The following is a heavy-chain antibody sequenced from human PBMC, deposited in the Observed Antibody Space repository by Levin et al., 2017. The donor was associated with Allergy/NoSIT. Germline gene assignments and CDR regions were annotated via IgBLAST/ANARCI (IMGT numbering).Heavy chain of an antibody. CDR2: MNPNSGNT. Sequence: AASVKVSCKASGYTFTSYDINWVRQATGQGLEWMGWMNPNSGNTGYAQKFQGRVTMTRNTSISTAYMELSSLRSEDTAVYYCARQAALGLNNWFDPWGQGTLVTVSS. D-gene: IGHD2-15*01. J-gene: IGHJ5*02. V-gene: IGHV1-8*01. CDR3: ARQAALGLNNWFDP. CDR1: GYTFTSYD.